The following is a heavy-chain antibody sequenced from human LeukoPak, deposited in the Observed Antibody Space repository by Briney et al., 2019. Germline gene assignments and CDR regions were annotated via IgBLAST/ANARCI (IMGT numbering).Heavy chain of an antibody. V-gene: IGHV1-69*06. D-gene: IGHD3-10*01. CDR3: ARGLTMVRGVISNY. J-gene: IGHJ4*02. CDR1: GGTFSSYA. Sequence: SVKVSCKASGGTFSSYAISWVRQAPGQGLEWMGGIIPIFGTANYAQKFQGRVTITADKSTSTAYMELSSLRSEDTAVYYCARGLTMVRGVISNYWGQGTLVTVSS. CDR2: IIPIFGTA.